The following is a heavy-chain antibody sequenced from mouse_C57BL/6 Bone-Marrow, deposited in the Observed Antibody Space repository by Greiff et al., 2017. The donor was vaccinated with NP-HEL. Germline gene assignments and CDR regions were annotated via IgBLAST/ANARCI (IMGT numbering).Heavy chain of an antibody. CDR2: ISYDGSN. J-gene: IGHJ4*01. CDR1: GYSITSGYY. D-gene: IGHD2-4*01. V-gene: IGHV3-6*01. Sequence: VQLQQSGPGLVKPSQSLSLTCSVTGYSITSGYYWNWLRQFPGNKLEWMGYISYDGSNNYNPSLKNRISITRDTSKNQFFLKLNSVTTEDTATYYCARAGYDYEDYYAMDYWGQGTSVTVSS. CDR3: ARAGYDYEDYYAMDY.